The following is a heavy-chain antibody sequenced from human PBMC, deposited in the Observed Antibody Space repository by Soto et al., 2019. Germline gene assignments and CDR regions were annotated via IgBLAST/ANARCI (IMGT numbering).Heavy chain of an antibody. CDR3: ARDVRGGGPVHCSSTSCYRPPGSY. V-gene: IGHV3-33*01. J-gene: IGHJ4*02. CDR2: IWYDGSNK. CDR1: GFTFSSYG. D-gene: IGHD2-2*01. Sequence: QVQLVESGGGVVQPGRSLRLSCAASGFTFSSYGMHWVRQAPGKGLEWVAVIWYDGSNKYYADSVKGRFTISRDNSKNTRYLQMSSLGYEERALYYCARDVRGGGPVHCSSTSCYRPPGSYWGQGTLVTVSS.